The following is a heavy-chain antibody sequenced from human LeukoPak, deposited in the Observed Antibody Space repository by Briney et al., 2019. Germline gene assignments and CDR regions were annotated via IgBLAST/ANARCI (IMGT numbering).Heavy chain of an antibody. CDR2: ISAYNGNT. CDR1: GYTFTIYG. Sequence: ASVKVSCKASGYTFTIYGISWVRQAPGQGLEWMGWISAYNGNTNYAQKLQGRVTMTTDTSTSTAYMELRSLRSDDTAVYYCARGSVRFLEWTPFDYWGQGTLVTVSS. J-gene: IGHJ4*02. V-gene: IGHV1-18*01. CDR3: ARGSVRFLEWTPFDY. D-gene: IGHD3-3*01.